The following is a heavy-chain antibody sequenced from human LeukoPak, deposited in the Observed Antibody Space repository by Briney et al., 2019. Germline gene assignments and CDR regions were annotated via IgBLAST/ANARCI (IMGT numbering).Heavy chain of an antibody. V-gene: IGHV4-39*07. CDR3: ARDLGGQWLVRGADY. D-gene: IGHD6-19*01. Sequence: SETLSLTCTVSGGSISSGSYYWSWIRQPAGKGLEWIGRIYYSGSTYYNPSLKSRVTISVDTSKNQFSLKLSSVTAADTAVYYCARDLGGQWLVRGADYWGQGTLVTVSS. J-gene: IGHJ4*02. CDR1: GGSISSGSYY. CDR2: IYYSGST.